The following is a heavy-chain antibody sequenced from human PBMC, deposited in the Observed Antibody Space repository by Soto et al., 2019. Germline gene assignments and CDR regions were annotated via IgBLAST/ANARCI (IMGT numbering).Heavy chain of an antibody. J-gene: IGHJ4*02. CDR1: GGSINSFY. CDR2: IHYSGQA. Sequence: PSETLSLTCSVSGGSINSFYWSWIRQSPVKGLEWIGHIHYSGQATYNPSFSSRVTMSVDTSKNHFSLEVKSVTAADTAVYFCAVERPAPSWAQGKPVTFSS. D-gene: IGHD3-3*01. V-gene: IGHV4-59*01. CDR3: AVERPAPS.